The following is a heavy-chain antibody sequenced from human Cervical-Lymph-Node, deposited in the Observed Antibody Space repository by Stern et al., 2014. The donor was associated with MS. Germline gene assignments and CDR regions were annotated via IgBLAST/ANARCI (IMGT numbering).Heavy chain of an antibody. Sequence: VQLVESGGGLVKPGGSLRLSCAASGFTFSDYYMTWIRQAPGKGLEWVSYISSSGSTIYYADSVKARFTISRDNAKNSLYLQMNSLRAEDTAVYYCARKRSSRCYGLCPGPEEDGMDVWGQGTTVTVSS. CDR2: ISSSGSTI. V-gene: IGHV3-11*01. CDR1: GFTFSDYY. J-gene: IGHJ6*02. CDR3: ARKRSSRCYGLCPGPEEDGMDV. D-gene: IGHD2-8*01.